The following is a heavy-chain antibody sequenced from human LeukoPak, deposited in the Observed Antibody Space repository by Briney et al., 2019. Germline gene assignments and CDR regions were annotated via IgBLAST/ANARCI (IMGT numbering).Heavy chain of an antibody. CDR2: ISGSGGST. CDR3: AKLLTTVTTPYFDY. J-gene: IGHJ4*02. Sequence: GASLRLSCAASGFTFSSYAMSWVRRAPGKGLEWVSAISGSGGSTYYADSVKGRFTISRDNSKNTLYLQMNSLRAEDTAVYYCAKLLTTVTTPYFDYWGQGTLVTVSS. V-gene: IGHV3-23*01. D-gene: IGHD4-17*01. CDR1: GFTFSSYA.